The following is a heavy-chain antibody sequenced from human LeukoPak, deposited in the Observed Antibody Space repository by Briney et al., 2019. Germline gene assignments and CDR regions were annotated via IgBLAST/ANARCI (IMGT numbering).Heavy chain of an antibody. J-gene: IGHJ4*02. CDR3: ARATNYAILAGYNYFDY. CDR1: GGSISGYY. V-gene: IGHV4-59*01. D-gene: IGHD3-9*01. CDR2: IYYSVST. Sequence: PSETLSLTCTVSGGSISGYYWSWIRQPPGKGLEWIGYIYYSVSTNYNPSLKSRVTISVDTSNNQFSLKLSSVTAADTAVYYCARATNYAILAGYNYFDYWGQGTLVTVSS.